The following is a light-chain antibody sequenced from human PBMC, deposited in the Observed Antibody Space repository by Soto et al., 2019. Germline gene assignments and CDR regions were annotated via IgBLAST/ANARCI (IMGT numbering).Light chain of an antibody. CDR1: SSDVGSYNL. CDR2: EVS. V-gene: IGLV2-23*02. CDR3: CSYAGSSTSYV. J-gene: IGLJ1*01. Sequence: QSALTQPASVSGSPGQSITISCTGTSSDVGSYNLVSWYQQHPGKAPKLMIYEVSKRPSGVSNRFSGSKSGNTASLTISGLQAEEDADYYCCSYAGSSTSYVFGTGTKLNVL.